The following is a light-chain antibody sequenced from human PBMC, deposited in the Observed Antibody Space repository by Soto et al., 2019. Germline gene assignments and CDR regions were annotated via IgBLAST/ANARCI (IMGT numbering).Light chain of an antibody. CDR3: ETWDDSLNGVV. V-gene: IGLV1-44*01. CDR1: SSNIGRYT. J-gene: IGLJ2*01. Sequence: QSVLTQPPSASATPGQRGTISCSGDSSNIGRYTVNWYQQFPRTAPKLLIYTTDQRSSGVPDRFSGSQSGTSASLAISGLQSEDEADYYCETWDDSLNGVVFGGGTKLTVL. CDR2: TTD.